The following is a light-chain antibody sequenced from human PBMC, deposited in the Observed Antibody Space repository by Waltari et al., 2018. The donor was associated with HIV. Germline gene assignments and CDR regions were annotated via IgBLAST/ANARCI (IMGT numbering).Light chain of an antibody. Sequence: QSVLTQPPSVSGAPGQRVTISCTGSNSNIGAGYGVHWYHHLPGAAPKLLIYDINNRPSGVPDRFSGSKSGTSASLAITGLQVEDEGDYFCQSYDSSLNVIFGGGTKLTVL. CDR1: NSNIGAGYG. CDR2: DIN. V-gene: IGLV1-40*01. J-gene: IGLJ2*01. CDR3: QSYDSSLNVI.